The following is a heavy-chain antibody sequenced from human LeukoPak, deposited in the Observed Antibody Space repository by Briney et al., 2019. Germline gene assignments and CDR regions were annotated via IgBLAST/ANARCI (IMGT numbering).Heavy chain of an antibody. CDR2: ISYSGDST. J-gene: IGHJ6*03. CDR3: TRRGSIEYSSSLYYYYYMDV. Sequence: GGSLRLSCAASGFTFSSYAMSWVRQAPGKGLEWVSSISYSGDSTYYADSVKGRFTISRDNSENTVYLQMNSLKTEDTAVYYCTRRGSIEYSSSLYYYYYMDVWGKGTTVTVSS. V-gene: IGHV3-23*01. CDR1: GFTFSSYA. D-gene: IGHD6-6*01.